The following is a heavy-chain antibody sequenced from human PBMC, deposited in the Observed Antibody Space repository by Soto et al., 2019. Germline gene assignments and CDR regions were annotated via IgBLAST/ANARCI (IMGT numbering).Heavy chain of an antibody. D-gene: IGHD2-2*01. V-gene: IGHV1-69*13. J-gene: IGHJ3*02. CDR2: IIPIFGTA. Sequence: SVKVSCKASGGTFSSYAISWVRQAPGQGLEWMGGIIPIFGTANYAQKFQGRVTTTADESTSTAYMELSSLRSEDTAVYYCARDLRDIVVVPAAMKVDAFDIWGQGTMVTVSS. CDR3: ARDLRDIVVVPAAMKVDAFDI. CDR1: GGTFSSYA.